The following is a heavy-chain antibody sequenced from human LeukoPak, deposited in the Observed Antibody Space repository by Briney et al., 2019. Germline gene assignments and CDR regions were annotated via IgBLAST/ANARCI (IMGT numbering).Heavy chain of an antibody. J-gene: IGHJ4*02. CDR2: IKEDGSEK. Sequence: GRSLRLSCAASGFTFSSYWMSWVRQAPGKGLEWVANIKEDGSEKYYVDSVKGRLTISRDTAKSSLYLQMNSLRAEDTAVYYCARLRAGDYFDYWGQGTLVTVSS. CDR1: GFTFSSYW. CDR3: ARLRAGDYFDY. V-gene: IGHV3-7*04. D-gene: IGHD6-19*01.